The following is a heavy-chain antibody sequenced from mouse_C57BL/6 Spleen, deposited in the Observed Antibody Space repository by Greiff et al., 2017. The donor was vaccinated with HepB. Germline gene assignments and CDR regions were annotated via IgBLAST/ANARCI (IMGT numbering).Heavy chain of an antibody. Sequence: QVQLQQPGAELVKPGASVKLSRKASGYTFTSYWMHWVKQRPGQGLEWIGMIHPNSGSTNYNEKFKSKATLTVDKSSSTAYMQLSSLTSEDSAVYYCARAYYSFYAMDYWGQGTSVTVSS. D-gene: IGHD2-12*01. CDR2: IHPNSGST. CDR1: GYTFTSYW. J-gene: IGHJ4*01. CDR3: ARAYYSFYAMDY. V-gene: IGHV1-64*01.